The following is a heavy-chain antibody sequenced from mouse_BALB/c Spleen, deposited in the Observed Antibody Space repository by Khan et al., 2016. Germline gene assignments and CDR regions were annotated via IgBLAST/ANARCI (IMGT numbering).Heavy chain of an antibody. CDR2: INTYTGEP. D-gene: IGHD3-2*01. Sequence: QIQLVQSGPELKKPGETVKISCKASGYTFTNYGMNWVKQAPGKGLKWMGWINTYTGEPTYADDFKGRFAFSLETSASTAYLQINKLKKTDTATYVGAGSQTARATGFAYWGQGTLVTVSA. J-gene: IGHJ3*01. CDR3: AGSQTARATGFAY. V-gene: IGHV9-3-1*01. CDR1: GYTFTNYG.